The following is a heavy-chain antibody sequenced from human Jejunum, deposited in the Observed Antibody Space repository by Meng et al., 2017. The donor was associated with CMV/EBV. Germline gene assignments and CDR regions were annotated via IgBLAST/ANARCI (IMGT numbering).Heavy chain of an antibody. Sequence: QLQLVQSGAEVKKPWASVRVSCKASGYTFTNHGISWIRQAPGQGLEWMGWISCYNGDTNYAQKLQGRVTMTTDTSTNTAYMDLRGLRSDDTAVYYCARDPSNTSGRYAYFDYWGQGTLVTVSS. V-gene: IGHV1-18*01. CDR1: GYTFTNHG. J-gene: IGHJ4*02. D-gene: IGHD6-19*01. CDR2: ISCYNGDT. CDR3: ARDPSNTSGRYAYFDY.